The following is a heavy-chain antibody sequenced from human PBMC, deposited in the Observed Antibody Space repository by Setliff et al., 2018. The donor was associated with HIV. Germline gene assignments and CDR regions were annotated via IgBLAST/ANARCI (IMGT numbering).Heavy chain of an antibody. CDR3: AREGPGPQFYDSSGYPYYFDY. Sequence: SETLSLTCTVSGGSISSHYWNWIRRPPGKGLEWIGSINYSGSTNYDPPLKGRVTISVDTSKNQFSLKLRSVTAADTAVYYCAREGPGPQFYDSSGYPYYFDYWGQGTLVTVSS. CDR1: GGSISSHY. V-gene: IGHV4-59*11. D-gene: IGHD3-22*01. CDR2: INYSGST. J-gene: IGHJ4*02.